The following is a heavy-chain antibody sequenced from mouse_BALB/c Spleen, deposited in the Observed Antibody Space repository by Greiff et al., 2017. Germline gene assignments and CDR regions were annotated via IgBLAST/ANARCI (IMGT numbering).Heavy chain of an antibody. CDR1: GFSLTSYG. CDR2: IWAGGST. Sequence: QVQLKESGPGLVAPSQSLSITCTVSGFSLTSYGVHWVRQPPGKGLEWLGVIWAGGSTNYNSALMSRLSISKDNSKSQVFLKMNSLQTDDTAMYYCASVYYDYGYYAMDYWGQGTSVTVSS. CDR3: ASVYYDYGYYAMDY. D-gene: IGHD2-4*01. J-gene: IGHJ4*01. V-gene: IGHV2-9*02.